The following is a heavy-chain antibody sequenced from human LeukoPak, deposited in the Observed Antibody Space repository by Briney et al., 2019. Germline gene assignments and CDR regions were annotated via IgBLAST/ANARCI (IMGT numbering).Heavy chain of an antibody. D-gene: IGHD4-17*01. CDR1: GGSFSGYY. Sequence: SETLSLTCAVYGGSFSGYYWSWIRQPPGKGLEWIGSTYYSGSTYYNPSLKSRVTISVDTSKNQFSLKLSSVTAADTAVYYCARHDFDNYRVHLFDHWGQGTLVTVPS. V-gene: IGHV4-34*01. CDR3: ARHDFDNYRVHLFDH. J-gene: IGHJ4*02. CDR2: TYYSGST.